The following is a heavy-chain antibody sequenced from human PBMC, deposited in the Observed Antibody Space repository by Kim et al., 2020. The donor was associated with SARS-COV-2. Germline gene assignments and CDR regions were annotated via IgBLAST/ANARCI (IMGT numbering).Heavy chain of an antibody. CDR1: GGSISSYY. J-gene: IGHJ2*01. CDR3: ARIPVDTAMVTVKRYFDL. CDR2: IYYSGST. V-gene: IGHV4-59*01. Sequence: SETLSLTCTVSGGSISSYYWSWIRQPPGKGLEWIGYIYYSGSTNYNPSLKSRVTISVDTSKNQFSLKLSSVTAADTAVYYCARIPVDTAMVTVKRYFDLWGRGTLVTVSS. D-gene: IGHD5-18*01.